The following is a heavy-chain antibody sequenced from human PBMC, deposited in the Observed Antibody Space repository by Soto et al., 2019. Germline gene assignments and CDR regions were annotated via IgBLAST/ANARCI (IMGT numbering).Heavy chain of an antibody. D-gene: IGHD3-16*01. CDR1: GFNFDDFA. CDR2: ITWNSRVL. Sequence: EVQLVESGGRLVQPGRSLRLSCVGTGFNFDDFAMHWVLQAPGEGLEWVSGITWNSRVLAYADSVKGRFTISRDNASNSLYLQMDSLRDEDTALYYCARGSYVFGSPYYFDYWGQGTLVTVSS. V-gene: IGHV3-9*01. CDR3: ARGSYVFGSPYYFDY. J-gene: IGHJ4*02.